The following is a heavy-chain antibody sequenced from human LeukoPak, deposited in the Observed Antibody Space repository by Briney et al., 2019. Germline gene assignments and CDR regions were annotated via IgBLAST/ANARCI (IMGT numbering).Heavy chain of an antibody. CDR3: AAWGLHNY. CDR2: INLSGSAQ. J-gene: IGHJ4*02. D-gene: IGHD7-27*01. Sequence: GGSLRLSCSASGFAFSAYWMNWVRQGPGKGPEWVANINLSGSAQYYVDSVKGRCTISRDNAKSSLYLQMNSLRVEDTAVYYCAAWGLHNYWGQGTLVTVSS. V-gene: IGHV3-7*01. CDR1: GFAFSAYW.